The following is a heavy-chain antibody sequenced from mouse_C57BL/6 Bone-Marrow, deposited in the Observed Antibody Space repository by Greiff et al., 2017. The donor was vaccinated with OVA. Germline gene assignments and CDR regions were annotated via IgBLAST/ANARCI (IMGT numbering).Heavy chain of an antibody. Sequence: QVTLKVSGPGILQSSQTLSLTCSFSGFSLSTSGMGVSWIRQPSGKGLEWLAHIYWDDDKRYNPSLKSRLTISKDTSRNQVFLKITSVDTADTATYYCARRGPLITTVVATRDYAMDYWGQGTSVTVSS. J-gene: IGHJ4*01. CDR3: ARRGPLITTVVATRDYAMDY. D-gene: IGHD1-1*01. CDR2: IYWDDDK. V-gene: IGHV8-12*01. CDR1: GFSLSTSGMG.